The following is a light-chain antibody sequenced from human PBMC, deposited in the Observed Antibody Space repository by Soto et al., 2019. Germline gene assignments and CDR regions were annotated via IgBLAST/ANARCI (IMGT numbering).Light chain of an antibody. Sequence: QSVLTQPASVSGSPGQSITISCTGTSSDVGGYNYVSWYQQRPGKAPKLMIYDVSNRPSGVSNRFSGSKSGNTASLTISGLQAEDEADYYCSSYTSSSSNVVFGGGTKVTVL. V-gene: IGLV2-14*01. J-gene: IGLJ2*01. CDR2: DVS. CDR1: SSDVGGYNY. CDR3: SSYTSSSSNVV.